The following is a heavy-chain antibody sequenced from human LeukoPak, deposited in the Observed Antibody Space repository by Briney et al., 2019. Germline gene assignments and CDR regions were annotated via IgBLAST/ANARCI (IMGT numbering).Heavy chain of an antibody. CDR3: ATGQDGSGWYLFAY. J-gene: IGHJ4*02. Sequence: SETLSLTCTVSGGSISSYYWRWIRQPPGQGLEWIGYTSTSGSTNYNPSLKSRVTISVDTSNNQFSLRLTSVTAADTAVYYCATGQDGSGWYLFAYWGQGALVTVSS. CDR2: TSTSGST. CDR1: GGSISSYY. V-gene: IGHV4-4*09. D-gene: IGHD6-19*01.